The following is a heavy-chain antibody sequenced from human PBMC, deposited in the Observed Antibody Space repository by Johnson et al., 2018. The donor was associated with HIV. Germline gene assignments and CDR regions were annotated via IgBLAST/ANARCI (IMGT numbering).Heavy chain of an antibody. CDR3: ARDNIVGATKDAFDI. CDR2: IKQDGSEK. CDR1: GFTFSSYW. J-gene: IGHJ3*02. Sequence: VQLVESGGGLVQPGGSLRLSCAASGFTFSSYWMSWVRQAPGKGLEWVANIKQDGSEKYYVDSVKGRFTISRDNAKNSLYIQMNSLRAGDTAVYYCARDNIVGATKDAFDIWGQGTMVTVSS. V-gene: IGHV3-7*01. D-gene: IGHD1-26*01.